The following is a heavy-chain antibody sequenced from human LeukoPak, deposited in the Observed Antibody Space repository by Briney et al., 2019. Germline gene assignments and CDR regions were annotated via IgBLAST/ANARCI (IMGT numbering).Heavy chain of an antibody. CDR3: AKDGERFLEWLPPLGY. V-gene: IGHV3-23*01. D-gene: IGHD3-3*01. Sequence: GGSLRLSCAASGFTFTSHAMNWVRQAPGKGLEWVSAMSGSAGSTYYADSVKGRITISRDNSKNMLYLEMNSLRAEDTAVYYCAKDGERFLEWLPPLGYWGQGTLVTVSS. CDR1: GFTFTSHA. J-gene: IGHJ4*02. CDR2: MSGSAGST.